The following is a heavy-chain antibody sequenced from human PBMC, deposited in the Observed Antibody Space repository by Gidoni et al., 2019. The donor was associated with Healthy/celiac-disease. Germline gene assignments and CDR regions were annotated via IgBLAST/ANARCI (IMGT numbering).Heavy chain of an antibody. Sequence: EVQLVESGGGLVQPGRSLRLSCAASGFTFDDYAMHWVRQAPGKGLEWVSGISWNSGSIGYADSVKGRFTISRDNAKNSLYLQMNSLRAEDTALYYCAKEHTHYGEKGFDPWGQGTLVTVSS. CDR2: ISWNSGSI. J-gene: IGHJ5*02. D-gene: IGHD4-17*01. CDR3: AKEHTHYGEKGFDP. V-gene: IGHV3-9*01. CDR1: GFTFDDYA.